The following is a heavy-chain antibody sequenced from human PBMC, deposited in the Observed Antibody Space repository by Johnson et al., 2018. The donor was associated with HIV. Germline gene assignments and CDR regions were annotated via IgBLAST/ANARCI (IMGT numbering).Heavy chain of an antibody. CDR1: EFNVSSNY. CDR2: VYSGGYT. D-gene: IGHD1-7*01. Sequence: VLLVESGGGLVQPGGSLRLSCAASEFNVSSNYMNWVRQAPGRGLEWVSVVYSGGYTYYADSVKGSFTISRDTSKNTLYLQMNSLRAEDTAVYYCARDQAGTTDDAFDIWGQGTMVTVSS. J-gene: IGHJ3*02. CDR3: ARDQAGTTDDAFDI. V-gene: IGHV3-66*01.